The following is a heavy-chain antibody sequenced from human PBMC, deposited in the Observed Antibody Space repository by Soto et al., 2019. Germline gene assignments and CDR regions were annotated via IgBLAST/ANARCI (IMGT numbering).Heavy chain of an antibody. V-gene: IGHV3-30*03. CDR3: ARDRGNNWFDP. J-gene: IGHJ5*02. CDR2: ISYDGSNK. CDR1: GFTFSSYG. Sequence: QPGGSLRLSCAASGFTFSSYGMHWVRQAPGKGLEWVAVISYDGSNKYYADSVKGRFTISRDNAKNSLYLQMNSLRAEDTAVYYCARDRGNNWFDPWGQGTLVTVSS. D-gene: IGHD3-10*01.